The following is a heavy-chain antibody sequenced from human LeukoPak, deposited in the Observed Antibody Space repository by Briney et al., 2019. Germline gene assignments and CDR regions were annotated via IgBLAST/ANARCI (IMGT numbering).Heavy chain of an antibody. CDR3: APMVRGVIIY. J-gene: IGHJ4*02. D-gene: IGHD3-10*01. CDR2: IYYSGST. CDR1: GGSISSGDYY. V-gene: IGHV4-30-4*01. Sequence: SETLSLTCTVSGGSISSGDYYWSWIRQPPGNGLEWIGYIYYSGSTYYNPSLKSRVTISVDTSKNQFSLKLSSVTAADTAMYYCAPMVRGVIIYWGQGTLVTVSS.